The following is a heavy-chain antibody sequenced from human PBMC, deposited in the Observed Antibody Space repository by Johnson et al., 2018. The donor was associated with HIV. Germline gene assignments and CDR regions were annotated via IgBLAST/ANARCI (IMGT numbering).Heavy chain of an antibody. CDR2: ISNNGGTT. D-gene: IGHD3-10*02. J-gene: IGHJ2*01. CDR1: GFTFSTYA. V-gene: IGHV3-64*01. Sequence: VQLVESGGGLVQPGGSLRLSCAASGFTFSTYAMHWVRQAPGKGLEYISAISNNGGTTYYANSVKDRFTISRDNSKNTLYLQMKSLGVEDTQMNSLRAEDTSVCYCAELDLGDNVRGLLGLRWAMWGR. CDR3: RAEDTSVCYCAELDLGDNVRGLLGLRWAM.